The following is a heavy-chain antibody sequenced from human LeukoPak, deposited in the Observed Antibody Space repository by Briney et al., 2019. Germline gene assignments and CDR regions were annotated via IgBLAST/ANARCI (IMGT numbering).Heavy chain of an antibody. CDR3: ARGAATRNYYGMDV. Sequence: SETLSLTCTVSGGSISNYYWSWIRQPPGKGLEWIGYIYYSGSTNYNPSLKSRVTISLDTSKNQFSLKLSSVTAADTAVYYCARGAATRNYYGMDVWGQGTTVTVSS. V-gene: IGHV4-59*01. J-gene: IGHJ6*02. D-gene: IGHD5-24*01. CDR1: GGSISNYY. CDR2: IYYSGST.